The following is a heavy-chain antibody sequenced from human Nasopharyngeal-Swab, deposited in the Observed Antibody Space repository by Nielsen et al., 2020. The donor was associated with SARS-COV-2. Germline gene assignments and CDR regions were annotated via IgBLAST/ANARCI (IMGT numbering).Heavy chain of an antibody. Sequence: SETLSLTCTVSGGSISSYYWSWIRQPPGKVLEWIGYIYYSGSTNYNPSLKSRVTISVDTSKNPFSLKLSSVTAADTAVYYCARGHPTIAVAGTNYYYGMDVWGQGTTVTVSS. CDR3: ARGHPTIAVAGTNYYYGMDV. CDR1: GGSISSYY. V-gene: IGHV4-59*01. CDR2: IYYSGST. J-gene: IGHJ6*02. D-gene: IGHD6-19*01.